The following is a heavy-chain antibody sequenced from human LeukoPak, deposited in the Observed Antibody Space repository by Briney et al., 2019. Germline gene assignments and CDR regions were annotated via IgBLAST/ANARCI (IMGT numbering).Heavy chain of an antibody. CDR2: IYTSGIT. V-gene: IGHV4-59*11. CDR1: SGSISGHY. D-gene: IGHD3-10*01. Sequence: SETLSLTCTVSSGSISGHYWSWIRQSPGRGLEWIGNIYTSGITKYNPSLKSRVTISVDTSKNQFSLKLSSVTAADTAVYYCARAIYGSGSYYNLDYWGQGTLVTVSS. CDR3: ARAIYGSGSYYNLDY. J-gene: IGHJ4*02.